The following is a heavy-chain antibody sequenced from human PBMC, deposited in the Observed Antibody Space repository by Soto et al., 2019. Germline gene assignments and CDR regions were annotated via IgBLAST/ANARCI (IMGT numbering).Heavy chain of an antibody. V-gene: IGHV3-30*18. CDR1: GFTFSNYG. CDR2: ISSDGSRK. CDR3: AKGLLGHYYALDV. J-gene: IGHJ6*02. Sequence: ESGGGVVHSGRSLRLSCIASGFTFSNYGIHWVRQGPGKGLEWVAFISSDGSRKLYADSVEGRCTISRDTSRTTVFVELNSLRVEDTAVYLCAKGLLGHYYALDVWGHGTAVTV.